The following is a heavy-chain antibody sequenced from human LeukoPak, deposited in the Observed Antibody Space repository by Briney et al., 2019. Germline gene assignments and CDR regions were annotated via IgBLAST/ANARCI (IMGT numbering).Heavy chain of an antibody. V-gene: IGHV3-30*02. CDR3: ARIPVRGVIPSGFDY. D-gene: IGHD3-10*01. CDR1: GFTFSSYG. CDR2: IRYDGSNK. J-gene: IGHJ4*02. Sequence: GGSLRLSCAASGFTFSSYGMHWVRQAPGKGLEWVAFIRYDGSNKYYADSVKGRFTISRDNSKNTLYLQMNSLRAEDTAVYYCARIPVRGVIPSGFDYWGQGTLVTVSS.